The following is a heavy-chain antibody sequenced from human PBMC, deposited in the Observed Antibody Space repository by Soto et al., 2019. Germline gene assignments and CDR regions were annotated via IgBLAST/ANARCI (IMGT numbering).Heavy chain of an antibody. J-gene: IGHJ4*02. CDR3: ATRGDYDILTGYQYYFDY. CDR1: GYTLTELS. D-gene: IGHD3-9*01. Sequence: GASVKVSCKVSGYTLTELSMHWVRQAPGKGLEWMGGFDPEDGETIYAQKFQGRVTMTEDTSTDTAYMELSSLRSEDTAVYYCATRGDYDILTGYQYYFDYWGQGTLVTVSS. CDR2: FDPEDGET. V-gene: IGHV1-24*01.